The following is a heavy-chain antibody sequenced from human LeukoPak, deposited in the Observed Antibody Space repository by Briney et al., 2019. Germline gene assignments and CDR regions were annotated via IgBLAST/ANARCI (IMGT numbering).Heavy chain of an antibody. D-gene: IGHD6-19*01. Sequence: ASVKVSFKAPRGTFSSYVIGWVRQVGGQGLEWMGGIIPIFSRTKYAEKFEGRITITADRSTSTAYMELSSLKSEDTAVYYCASGWRGVVVDPYYFDYWGQGTVITVSS. CDR1: RGTFSSYV. CDR3: ASGWRGVVVDPYYFDY. CDR2: IIPIFSRT. V-gene: IGHV1-69*06. J-gene: IGHJ4*02.